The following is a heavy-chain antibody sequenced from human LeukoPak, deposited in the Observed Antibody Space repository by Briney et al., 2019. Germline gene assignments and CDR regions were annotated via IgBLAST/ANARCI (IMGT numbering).Heavy chain of an antibody. CDR1: GFAFNSYT. CDR2: ITSRSSHI. Sequence: GGSLRLSCEASGFAFNSYTITWVRQAPGKGLESVSSITSRSSHIYIADSVKGRFTISRDNAKNSLFLQMSSLRVEDTAVYYCARVAQGATTENYFSYYMDVWGKGTTVTVSS. D-gene: IGHD4-11*01. CDR3: ARVAQGATTENYFSYYMDV. J-gene: IGHJ6*03. V-gene: IGHV3-21*01.